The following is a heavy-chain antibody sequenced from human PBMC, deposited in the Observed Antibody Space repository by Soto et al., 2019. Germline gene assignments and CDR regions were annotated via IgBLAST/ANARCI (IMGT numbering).Heavy chain of an antibody. J-gene: IGHJ4*01. CDR3: ARGNIRIEY. V-gene: IGHV4-34*01. Sequence: SETLSLTCTVYGGSFSYCYSTWIRQPPGKGLEWIGEIHHSGYTNYNPSLKSRVTISVATSKNQFSLKLSSVTAADTAVYYCARGNIRIEYWGHGTRVTVSS. CDR2: IHHSGYT. CDR1: GGSFSYCY.